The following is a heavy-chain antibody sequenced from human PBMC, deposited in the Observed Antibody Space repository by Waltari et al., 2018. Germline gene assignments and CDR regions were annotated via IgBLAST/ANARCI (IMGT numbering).Heavy chain of an antibody. V-gene: IGHV1-69*13. J-gene: IGHJ4*02. CDR2: IIPIFGTA. CDR1: GYTFTDYY. Sequence: VQLVQSGAAVKKPGATVKISCKVSGYTFTDYYLHWVQQAPGKGLEWMGRIIPIFGTANYAQKFQGRVTITADKSTSTAYMELSSLRSEDTAVYYCARDQGGHNYWGYWGQGTLVTVSS. CDR3: ARDQGGHNYWGY. D-gene: IGHD2-15*01.